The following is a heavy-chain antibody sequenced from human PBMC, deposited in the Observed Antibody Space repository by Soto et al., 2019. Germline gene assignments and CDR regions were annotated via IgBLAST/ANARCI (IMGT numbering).Heavy chain of an antibody. CDR2: INHSGST. Sequence: QVQLQQWGAGLLKPSETLSLTCAVYGGSFGGYYWSWIRQPPGKGLEGIGEINHSGSTNYNPSLKSRVTISVDTSKNQFSLKLSSVTAADTAVYYCARGLRYCSGGSCYYLSWFDPWGQGTLVTVSS. D-gene: IGHD2-15*01. CDR3: ARGLRYCSGGSCYYLSWFDP. J-gene: IGHJ5*02. V-gene: IGHV4-34*01. CDR1: GGSFGGYY.